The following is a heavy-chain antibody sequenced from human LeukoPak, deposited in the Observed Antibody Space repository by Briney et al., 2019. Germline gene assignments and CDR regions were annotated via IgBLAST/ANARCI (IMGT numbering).Heavy chain of an antibody. J-gene: IGHJ4*02. CDR2: MNPNSGNT. V-gene: IGHV1-8*01. Sequence: ASVKVSCKASGYTFTSYDINWVRQATGQGLEWMEWMNPNSGNTGYAQKFQGRVTMTRNTTISTAYMELRSLRSEDTAVYYCARAYSNYIRGAGYWGQGTLVTVSS. D-gene: IGHD4-11*01. CDR1: GYTFTSYD. CDR3: ARAYSNYIRGAGY.